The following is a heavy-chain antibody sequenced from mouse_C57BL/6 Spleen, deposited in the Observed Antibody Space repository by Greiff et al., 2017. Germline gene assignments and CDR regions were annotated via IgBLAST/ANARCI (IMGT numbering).Heavy chain of an antibody. D-gene: IGHD1-1*01. CDR1: GYTFTSYW. CDR2: IYPSDSET. CDR3: ARFYYGSTIAY. Sequence: QVQLQQPGAELVRPGSSVKLSCKASGYTFTSYWMDWVKQRPGQGLEWIGNIYPSDSETHYNQKFKDKATLTVDKSSSTAYMQLSSLTSEDSAVYYGARFYYGSTIAYWGQGTLVTVSA. V-gene: IGHV1-61*01. J-gene: IGHJ3*01.